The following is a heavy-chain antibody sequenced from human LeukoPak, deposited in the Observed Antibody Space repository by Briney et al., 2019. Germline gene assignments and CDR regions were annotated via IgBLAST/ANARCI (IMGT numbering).Heavy chain of an antibody. J-gene: IGHJ4*02. CDR3: ARDQDYYGSGSYGPDY. CDR2: IYYSGST. Sequence: SETLSLTCTVSGGSISSYYWSWIRQPPGKGLEWIGYIYYSGSTNYNPSLKSRVTISVDTSKNQFSLRLSSVTAADTADYYCARDQDYYGSGSYGPDYWGQGTLVTVSS. V-gene: IGHV4-59*12. D-gene: IGHD3-10*01. CDR1: GGSISSYY.